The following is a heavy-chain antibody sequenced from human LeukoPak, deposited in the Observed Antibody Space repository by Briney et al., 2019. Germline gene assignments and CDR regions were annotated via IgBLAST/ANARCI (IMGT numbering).Heavy chain of an antibody. V-gene: IGHV3-30*02. CDR3: AKDVGGYVSYFDY. J-gene: IGHJ4*02. Sequence: GGSLRLSCAASGFTFSSYEMNWVRQPPGKGLEWVAFIRYDGSNKYYADSVKGRFTISRDNSKNTLYLQMNSLRAEDTAVYYCAKDVGGYVSYFDYWGQGTLVTVSS. CDR1: GFTFSSYE. D-gene: IGHD5-12*01. CDR2: IRYDGSNK.